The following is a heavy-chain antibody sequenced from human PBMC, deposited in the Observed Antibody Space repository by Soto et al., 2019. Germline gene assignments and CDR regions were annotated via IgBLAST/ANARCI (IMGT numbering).Heavy chain of an antibody. CDR1: GFTFSSYA. Sequence: EVQLLESGGGLVQPGGSLRLSCAASGFTFSSYAMSWVRQAPGKGLEWVSAISGSGGTTYYADPVKGRFTSSRDNSKNTLYLQMNSLRAEDTAVYYCAKTANGWFSAFDIWGQGTMVTVSS. V-gene: IGHV3-23*01. D-gene: IGHD6-19*01. CDR3: AKTANGWFSAFDI. CDR2: ISGSGGTT. J-gene: IGHJ3*02.